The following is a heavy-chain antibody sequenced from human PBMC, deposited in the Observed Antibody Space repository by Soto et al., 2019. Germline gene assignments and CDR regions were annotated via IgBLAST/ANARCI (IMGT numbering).Heavy chain of an antibody. CDR2: IYYSGST. D-gene: IGHD6-13*01. V-gene: IGHV4-31*03. CDR3: AREFIAAAGQDAFDI. CDR1: GGSISSGGYY. J-gene: IGHJ3*02. Sequence: SETLSLTCTVSGGSISSGGYYWSWIRQHPGKGLEWIGYIYYSGSTYYNPSLKSRVTISVDTSKNQFSLKLSSVTAADTAVYYCAREFIAAAGQDAFDIWGQGTMVTVSS.